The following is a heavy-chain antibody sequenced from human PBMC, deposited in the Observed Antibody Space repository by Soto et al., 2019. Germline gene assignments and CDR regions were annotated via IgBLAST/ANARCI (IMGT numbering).Heavy chain of an antibody. Sequence: GGSLRLSCAASGFTFSSYSMNWVRQAPGKGLEWVSYISSSSSTIYYADSVKGRFTISRDNAKNSLYLQMNSLRAEDTAVYYCARDHSGVVVVAVFDYWGQGTLVTVSS. D-gene: IGHD2-15*01. J-gene: IGHJ4*02. V-gene: IGHV3-48*01. CDR3: ARDHSGVVVVAVFDY. CDR1: GFTFSSYS. CDR2: ISSSSSTI.